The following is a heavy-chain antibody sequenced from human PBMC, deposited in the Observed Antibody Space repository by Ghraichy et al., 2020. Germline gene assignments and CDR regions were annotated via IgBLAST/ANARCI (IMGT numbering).Heavy chain of an antibody. D-gene: IGHD3-22*01. CDR1: GFTFSSYA. V-gene: IGHV3-23*01. J-gene: IGHJ3*02. CDR3: AKQAYDSSGYYYVFPDAFDI. CDR2: ISGSGGST. Sequence: GGSLRLSCAASGFTFSSYAMSWVRQAPGKGLEWVSAISGSGGSTYYADSVKGRFTISRDNSKNTLYLQMNSLRAEDTAVYYCAKQAYDSSGYYYVFPDAFDIWGQGTMVTVSS.